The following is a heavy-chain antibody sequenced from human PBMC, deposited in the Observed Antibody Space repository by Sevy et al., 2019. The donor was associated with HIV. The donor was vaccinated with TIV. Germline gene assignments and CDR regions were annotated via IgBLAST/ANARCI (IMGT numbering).Heavy chain of an antibody. CDR2: FDPEDGET. V-gene: IGHV1-24*01. Sequence: ASVKVSCKVSGYSLTKLSMHWVRQAPGKGLEWMGGFDPEDGETIYAQKFQGRVTMTEDTSTDTAYMELSSLRSEDTALYYCATLYYYGSGSPRGWFDPWGQGSLVTVSS. CDR1: GYSLTKLS. J-gene: IGHJ5*02. CDR3: ATLYYYGSGSPRGWFDP. D-gene: IGHD3-10*01.